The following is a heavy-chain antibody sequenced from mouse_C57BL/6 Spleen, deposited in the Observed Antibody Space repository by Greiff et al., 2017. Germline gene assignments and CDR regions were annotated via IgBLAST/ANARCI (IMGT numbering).Heavy chain of an antibody. Sequence: VKLQHSGPELVKPGASVKISCKASGYSFTSYYIHWVKQRPGQGLEWIGWIYPGSGNTKYNEKFKGKATLTADTSSSTAYMQLSSLTSEDSAVYYCARSDWDGGFAYWGQGTLVTVSA. D-gene: IGHD4-1*01. CDR1: GYSFTSYY. CDR2: IYPGSGNT. CDR3: ARSDWDGGFAY. J-gene: IGHJ3*01. V-gene: IGHV1-66*01.